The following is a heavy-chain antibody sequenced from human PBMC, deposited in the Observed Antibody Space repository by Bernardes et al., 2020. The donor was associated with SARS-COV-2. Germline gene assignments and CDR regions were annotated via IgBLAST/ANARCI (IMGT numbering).Heavy chain of an antibody. CDR2: IYYSGST. D-gene: IGHD6-19*01. J-gene: IGHJ4*02. Sequence: TLSLTFTVSGGSISSYYWSWIRQPPGKGLEWIGYIYYSGSTNYNPSLKSRVTISVDTSKNQFSLKLSSVTAADTAVYYCARHLFVAGTSSFDYWGQGTLVTVSS. V-gene: IGHV4-59*08. CDR1: GGSISSYY. CDR3: ARHLFVAGTSSFDY.